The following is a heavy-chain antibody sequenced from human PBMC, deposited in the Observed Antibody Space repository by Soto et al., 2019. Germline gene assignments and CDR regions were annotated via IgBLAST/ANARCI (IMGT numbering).Heavy chain of an antibody. CDR3: VRDVGNFYDETPTGQFDY. D-gene: IGHD3-22*01. Sequence: QVQLQESGPGLVKPSGTLALTCAVSGGSISSSNWWGWVRQPPGKGLEWIGEIYHSGGTKYNPSLKSRVTISVDKSKNQFSLKLSSVTAADTAVYYCVRDVGNFYDETPTGQFDYWGQGTLVTVSS. CDR1: GGSISSSNW. CDR2: IYHSGGT. J-gene: IGHJ4*02. V-gene: IGHV4-4*02.